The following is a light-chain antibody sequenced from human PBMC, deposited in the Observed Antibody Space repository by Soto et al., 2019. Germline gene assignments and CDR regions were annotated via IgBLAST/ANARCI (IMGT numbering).Light chain of an antibody. CDR2: GAS. V-gene: IGKV3-20*01. CDR1: QGVGGN. J-gene: IGKJ1*01. Sequence: EIVLTQSPDTLSLSPGERATLSCRASQGVGGNLAWYQQRPGQSPRLVIYGASSRAAGLPDRFSGSGSGTDFTLSISRLEPEDFAVYYCQQYHATLPWTFGQGTRMEIK. CDR3: QQYHATLPWT.